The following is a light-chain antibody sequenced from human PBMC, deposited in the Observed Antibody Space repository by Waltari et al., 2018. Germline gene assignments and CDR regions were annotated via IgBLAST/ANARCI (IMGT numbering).Light chain of an antibody. Sequence: DIQMTQSPSSLSASVGDRVTITCRASQSISDWLAWYQQKPGKVPILLIYKASILKSGVPSRFSGSGSGTQFTLTISSLQPGDFATYYCQQYNTYSSFGQGTKLEIE. CDR1: QSISDW. V-gene: IGKV1-5*03. CDR3: QQYNTYSS. CDR2: KAS. J-gene: IGKJ2*01.